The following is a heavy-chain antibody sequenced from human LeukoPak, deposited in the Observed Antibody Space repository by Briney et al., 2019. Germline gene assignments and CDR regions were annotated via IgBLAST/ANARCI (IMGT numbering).Heavy chain of an antibody. CDR2: INSDGSST. D-gene: IGHD6-19*01. V-gene: IGHV3-74*01. CDR3: ARHHSRGQWLVLGYWFDP. CDR1: GFTFSSYW. Sequence: GGSLRLSCAASGFTFSSYWMHWVRQAPGKGLVWVSRINSDGSSTSYADSVKGRFTLSRNNAKNTLYLQRNSLRAEDPAVYYCARHHSRGQWLVLGYWFDPWGQGTLVTVSS. J-gene: IGHJ5*02.